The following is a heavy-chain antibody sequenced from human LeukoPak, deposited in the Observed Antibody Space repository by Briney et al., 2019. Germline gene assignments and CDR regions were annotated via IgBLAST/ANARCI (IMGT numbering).Heavy chain of an antibody. Sequence: GGSLRLSCAASGFTFSNAWMSWVRQAPGKGLEWVGRIKSKTDGGTTDYAAPVKGRFTISRDDSKNTLYLQMNSLKTEDTAVYYCTVPPAAGNSFDYWGQGTLVTVSS. D-gene: IGHD6-13*01. CDR2: IKSKTDGGTT. CDR3: TVPPAAGNSFDY. J-gene: IGHJ4*02. V-gene: IGHV3-15*01. CDR1: GFTFSNAW.